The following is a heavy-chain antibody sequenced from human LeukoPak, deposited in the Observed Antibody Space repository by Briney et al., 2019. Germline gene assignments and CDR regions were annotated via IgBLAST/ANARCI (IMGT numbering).Heavy chain of an antibody. V-gene: IGHV3-21*01. CDR2: ISSSSSYI. D-gene: IGHD3-10*01. CDR3: ARDPFYGSGSYYNVSDY. Sequence: GGSLRLSCAASGFTLGSYGMSWVRQAPGKGLEWVSSISSSSSYIYSADSVKGRFTISRDNAKNSLYLQMNSLRAEDTAVYYCARDPFYGSGSYYNVSDYWGQGTLVTVSS. J-gene: IGHJ4*02. CDR1: GFTLGSYG.